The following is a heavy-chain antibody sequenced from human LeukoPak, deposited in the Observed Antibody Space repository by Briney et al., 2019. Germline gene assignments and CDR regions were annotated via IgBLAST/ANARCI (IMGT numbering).Heavy chain of an antibody. D-gene: IGHD1-26*01. CDR2: IITIFGTA. CDR1: GGTFSSYA. Sequence: SVKVSRKASGGTFSSYAISWVRQAPGQGLEWMGGIITIFGTANYAQKFQGRVTITTDESTSTAYMELSSLRSEDTAVYYCARELVGATLEHDYYYMDVWGKGTTVTVSS. CDR3: ARELVGATLEHDYYYMDV. V-gene: IGHV1-69*05. J-gene: IGHJ6*03.